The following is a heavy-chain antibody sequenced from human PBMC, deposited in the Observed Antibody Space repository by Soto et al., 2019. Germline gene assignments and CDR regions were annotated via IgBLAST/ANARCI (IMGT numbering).Heavy chain of an antibody. Sequence: QITLKESGPSLVKPTETLTLTCTFSGFSLSSSGVGVAWIRQPPGKPLEWLALIYWDDDKYTSPSLKSRLTITKDTSKNQVVLLMPNMDPVDTATYFCVHLLPGGRFDSWGQGTLVTVSS. D-gene: IGHD3-16*01. J-gene: IGHJ4*02. CDR2: IYWDDDK. V-gene: IGHV2-5*02. CDR1: GFSLSSSGVG. CDR3: VHLLPGGRFDS.